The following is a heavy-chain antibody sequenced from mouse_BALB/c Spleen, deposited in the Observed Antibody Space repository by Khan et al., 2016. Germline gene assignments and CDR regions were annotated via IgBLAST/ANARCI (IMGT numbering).Heavy chain of an antibody. J-gene: IGHJ2*01. CDR2: FNPMSGYT. Sequence: QIQLVQSAAELARPGASVKMSCRTSGYTFTDYTIHWLKQRPGQGLEWIGYFNPMSGYTEYSQRFTDKTTLTADKSSTTVYIQLTSLTSADSAVYYCARGRHVDFWGQGTALTVSS. D-gene: IGHD6-1*01. CDR3: ARGRHVDF. CDR1: GYTFTDYT. V-gene: IGHV1-4*02.